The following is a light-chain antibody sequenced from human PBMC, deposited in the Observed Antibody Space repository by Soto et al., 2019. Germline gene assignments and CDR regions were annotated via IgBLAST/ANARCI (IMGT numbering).Light chain of an antibody. J-gene: IGKJ4*01. CDR2: DAS. V-gene: IGKV1-5*01. Sequence: DIQMTQSPSTLSASVGDRVTITCRASQSISSWLAWYQQKPGKAPNLLIYDASSLEGGVSSRFSGSGSGTEFTLTISSLQPDDFATYYCQQYNSYSVTFGGGTKVEIK. CDR3: QQYNSYSVT. CDR1: QSISSW.